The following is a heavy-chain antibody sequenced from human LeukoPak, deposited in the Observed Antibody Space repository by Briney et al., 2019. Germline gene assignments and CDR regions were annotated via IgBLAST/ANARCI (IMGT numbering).Heavy chain of an antibody. CDR2: ISYDGSNK. CDR1: GFTFSSYA. J-gene: IGHJ4*02. D-gene: IGHD6-13*01. Sequence: GGSLRLSCAASGFTFSSYAMSWVRQAPGKGLEWVAVISYDGSNKYYADSVKGRFTISRDTSKNTLYLEMNSLRAEDTAMYYCAKDRRQQVVSFFDSWGQGALVTVSS. CDR3: AKDRRQQVVSFFDS. V-gene: IGHV3-30*18.